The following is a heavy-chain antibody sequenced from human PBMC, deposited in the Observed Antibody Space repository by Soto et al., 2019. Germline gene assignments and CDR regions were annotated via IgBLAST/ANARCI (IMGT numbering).Heavy chain of an antibody. CDR1: GFTFSSYW. J-gene: IGHJ4*02. D-gene: IGHD6-19*01. CDR3: ARARQWLVRDPSSHYDY. V-gene: IGHV3-7*04. Sequence: EVQLVESGGGLVQPGGSLRLSCAASGFTFSSYWMSWVRQAPGKGLEWVANIKQDGSEKYYVDSVKGRFTISRDNAKNSLYLQMNSLRAEDTAVYYCARARQWLVRDPSSHYDYWGQGTLVTVSS. CDR2: IKQDGSEK.